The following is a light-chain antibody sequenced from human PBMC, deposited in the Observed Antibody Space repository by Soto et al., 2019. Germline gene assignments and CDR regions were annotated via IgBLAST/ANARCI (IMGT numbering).Light chain of an antibody. J-gene: IGLJ1*01. V-gene: IGLV2-14*01. CDR2: EVS. Sequence: QSVLTQPASVSGSPVQAITISCSGSSRDVGAHTFVSWYQHHPGKAPKLMIYEVSNRPSGVSNRFSGSKSGNTASLTISGLQAEDEADYYCNSYTSSNTYVFGSGTKVTVL. CDR1: SRDVGAHTF. CDR3: NSYTSSNTYV.